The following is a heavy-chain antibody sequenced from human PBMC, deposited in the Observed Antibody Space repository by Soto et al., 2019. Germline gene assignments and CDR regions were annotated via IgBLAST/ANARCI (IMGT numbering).Heavy chain of an antibody. J-gene: IGHJ1*01. D-gene: IGHD3-22*01. CDR3: ARDLYDSSGYRAPVFQH. CDR1: GGTFSSYA. Sequence: QVQLVQSGAEVKKPGSSVKVSCKASGGTFSSYAISWVRQAPGQGLEWMGGIIPIFGTTNYAQKFQGRVTINADESTSTAYMELSSLRSEDTAVYYCARDLYDSSGYRAPVFQHWGQGTLVTVSS. CDR2: IIPIFGTT. V-gene: IGHV1-69*01.